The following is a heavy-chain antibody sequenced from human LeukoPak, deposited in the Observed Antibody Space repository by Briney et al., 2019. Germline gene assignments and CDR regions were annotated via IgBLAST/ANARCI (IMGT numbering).Heavy chain of an antibody. V-gene: IGHV3-23*01. CDR2: ISGSGGST. Sequence: GGSLRLSCAASGFTFSSYAMSWVRQAPGKGLEWVSAISGSGGSTYYADSVKGRFTISRDNPKNTLYLQMNSLRAEDTAVYYCVKGSAAARPYYFEYWGQGTLVTVSS. J-gene: IGHJ4*02. D-gene: IGHD6-6*01. CDR1: GFTFSSYA. CDR3: VKGSAAARPYYFEY.